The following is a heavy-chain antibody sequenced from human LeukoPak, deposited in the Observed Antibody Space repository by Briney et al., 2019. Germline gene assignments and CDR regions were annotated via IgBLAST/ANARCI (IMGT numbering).Heavy chain of an antibody. V-gene: IGHV3-66*02. Sequence: PGGSLRLSCAASGFTVSSNYMSWVRQAPGKGLEWVSVIYSGGSTYYADSVKGRFTIPRDNSKNTLYLQMNSLRAEDTAVYYCTTVRAAAGTDYYYGMDVWGQGTTVTVSS. D-gene: IGHD6-13*01. J-gene: IGHJ6*02. CDR3: TTVRAAAGTDYYYGMDV. CDR1: GFTVSSNY. CDR2: IYSGGST.